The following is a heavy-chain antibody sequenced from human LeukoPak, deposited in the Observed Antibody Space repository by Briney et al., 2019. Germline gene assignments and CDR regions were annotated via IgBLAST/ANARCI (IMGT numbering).Heavy chain of an antibody. CDR1: GGSISSGSYY. CDR2: IYTSGST. Sequence: KTSETLSLTCTVSGGSISSGSYYWRWIRQPAGKGLEWIGRIYTSGSTNYNPSLKSRVTISVDTSKNQFSLKLSSVTAADTAVYYCARAYGSGSYYTDYWGQGTLVTVSS. J-gene: IGHJ4*02. D-gene: IGHD3-10*01. CDR3: ARAYGSGSYYTDY. V-gene: IGHV4-61*02.